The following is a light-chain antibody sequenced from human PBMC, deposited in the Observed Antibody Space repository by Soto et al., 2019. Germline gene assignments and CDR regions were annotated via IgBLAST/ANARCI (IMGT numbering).Light chain of an antibody. Sequence: EVVLTQSPGTLSLSPGERATLFCRASQSVNSNYLAWYQQKPGQAPSLLIYGTSSRAIGIPDRFSGSGSGTDFTLTISRREPEDFAVYYCQQYDNSQLTFGGGTKVEIK. J-gene: IGKJ4*01. CDR1: QSVNSNY. V-gene: IGKV3-20*01. CDR3: QQYDNSQLT. CDR2: GTS.